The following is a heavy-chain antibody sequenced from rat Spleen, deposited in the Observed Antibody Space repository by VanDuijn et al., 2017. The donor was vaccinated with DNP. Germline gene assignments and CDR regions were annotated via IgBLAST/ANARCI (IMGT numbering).Heavy chain of an antibody. D-gene: IGHD1-5*01. V-gene: IGHV3-1*01. CDR2: ISFSGSS. J-gene: IGHJ2*01. CDR3: ARWNLGTSTLDY. CDR1: GNSITTTY. Sequence: EVQLQESGPGLVKPSQSVSLTCSVTGNSITTTYWGWIRKFPGNEMEWIGHISFSGSSTYNPSLKSRLSITRDTSNNQFFLQLSSVTTEDTATYFCARWNLGTSTLDYWGQGVMVTVSS.